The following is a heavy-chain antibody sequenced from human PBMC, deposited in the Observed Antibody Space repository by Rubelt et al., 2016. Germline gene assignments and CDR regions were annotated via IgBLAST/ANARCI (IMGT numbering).Heavy chain of an antibody. CDR1: GGSISSSSYY. CDR3: ARTYYYDSSGPVDY. J-gene: IGHJ4*02. V-gene: IGHV4-39*01. Sequence: QLQLQESGPGLVKPSETLSLTCTVSGGSISSSSYYWGWIRQPPVKGLEWIGSIYYSGSTYYNPSLKSRVTISVDTSKNQFSLKLSAVTAADTAVYYCARTYYYDSSGPVDYWGQGTLVTVSS. D-gene: IGHD3-22*01. CDR2: IYYSGST.